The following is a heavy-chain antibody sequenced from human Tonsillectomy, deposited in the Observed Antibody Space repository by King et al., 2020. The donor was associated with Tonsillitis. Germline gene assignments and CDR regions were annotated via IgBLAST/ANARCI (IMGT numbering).Heavy chain of an antibody. D-gene: IGHD3-10*01. V-gene: IGHV1-69*11. CDR2: IIPILGET. CDR3: ARDLVLRDSSDDYP. Sequence: VQLVQSGAEVKKPGTSVRVSCKASGGIFDSFAFSWVRQAPGQRLKWMGRIIPILGETIYARDFRGRLTITADASTSTAYMELGALTAEDTAIYYCARDLVLRDSSDDYPWGQGTLITVSS. CDR1: GGIFDSFA. J-gene: IGHJ5*02.